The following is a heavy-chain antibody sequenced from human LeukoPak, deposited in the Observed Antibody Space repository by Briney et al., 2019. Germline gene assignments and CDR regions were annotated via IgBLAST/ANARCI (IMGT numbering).Heavy chain of an antibody. CDR1: GFTFGDYT. Sequence: SLRLSCVTSGFTFGDYTMHWVRQVPGKGLGWLSGITWDGGNIAYADSVKGRFTISRDNAKSSLYLQMNSLRNEDMAFYFCAKGYTFHGVAHDSGYFDYWGQGTLVTVSS. D-gene: IGHD3-3*01. CDR2: ITWDGGNI. V-gene: IGHV3-9*03. CDR3: AKGYTFHGVAHDSGYFDY. J-gene: IGHJ4*02.